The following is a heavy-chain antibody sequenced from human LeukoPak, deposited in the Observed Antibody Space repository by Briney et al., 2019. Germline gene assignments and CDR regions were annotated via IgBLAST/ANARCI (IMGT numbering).Heavy chain of an antibody. CDR2: INWDGGST. D-gene: IGHD1-26*01. Sequence: PGGSLILSCAASGFKFDDFGMSWVRQDPAKGLEWVSSINWDGGSTYYADSVKGRVTISRDNVENSLHLQMNSLRVEDTAVYSCVTGGSGTYYKWGQGTLVTVSS. CDR3: VTGGSGTYYK. V-gene: IGHV3-20*04. J-gene: IGHJ4*02. CDR1: GFKFDDFG.